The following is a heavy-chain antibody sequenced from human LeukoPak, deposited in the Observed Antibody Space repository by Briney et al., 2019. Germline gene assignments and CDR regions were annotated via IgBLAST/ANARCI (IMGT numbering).Heavy chain of an antibody. Sequence: GGSLRLSCAASGFTFTSYWMSWVRQAPGKGLEWVANIKQDGSEKYYVESVRGRFTISRDKAKNSLYLQMNSLRAEDTAVYYCARYDYGGNYDCWGQGTLVTVSS. CDR1: GFTFTSYW. CDR3: ARYDYGGNYDC. CDR2: IKQDGSEK. V-gene: IGHV3-7*04. D-gene: IGHD4-23*01. J-gene: IGHJ4*02.